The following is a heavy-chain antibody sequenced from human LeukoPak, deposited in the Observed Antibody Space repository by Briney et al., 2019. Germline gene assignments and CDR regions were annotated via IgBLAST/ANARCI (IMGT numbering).Heavy chain of an antibody. D-gene: IGHD5-18*01. V-gene: IGHV3-21*04. J-gene: IGHJ4*02. CDR2: ISSSSNYI. CDR3: ARGGRGAMVLN. Sequence: PGGSLRLSCAASGSTFSRYNMNWVRQAPGKGLEWVSFISSSSNYIHYADSVKGRFTISRDNAKNSLYLQMNSLRAEDTAVYYCARGGRGAMVLNWGQGTLVTVSS. CDR1: GSTFSRYN.